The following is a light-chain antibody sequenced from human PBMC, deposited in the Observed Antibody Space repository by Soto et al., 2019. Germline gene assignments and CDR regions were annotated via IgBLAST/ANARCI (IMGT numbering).Light chain of an antibody. CDR3: SSFTSRFTFV. Sequence: QSALTQPASVSGSPGQSIAISCTGTRSDVGAYNYVSWYQQHPGKAPKLMISEVTNRPSGVSDRFSGSKSGNTASLTISGLQGEDEADYYCSSFTSRFTFVFGTGTKLTVL. V-gene: IGLV2-14*01. CDR2: EVT. CDR1: RSDVGAYNY. J-gene: IGLJ1*01.